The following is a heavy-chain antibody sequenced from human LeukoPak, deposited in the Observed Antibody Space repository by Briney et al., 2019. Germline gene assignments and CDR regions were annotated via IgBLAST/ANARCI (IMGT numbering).Heavy chain of an antibody. V-gene: IGHV3-7*01. CDR3: ARGQGLRWYYLPNPFDY. CDR2: IKQDGSEK. D-gene: IGHD4-23*01. Sequence: PGGSLRLSCAASGFSFSIYSMSWVRQAPGKGLEWVANIKQDGSEKYYVDSVKGRFTISRDNAKNSLYLQMNSLRAEDTAVYYCARGQGLRWYYLPNPFDYWGQGTLVTVSS. J-gene: IGHJ4*02. CDR1: GFSFSIYS.